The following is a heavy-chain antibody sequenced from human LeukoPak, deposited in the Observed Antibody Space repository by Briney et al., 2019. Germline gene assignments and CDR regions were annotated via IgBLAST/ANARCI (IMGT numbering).Heavy chain of an antibody. Sequence: ASVEVSCKASGGTFSSYTISWARQAPGQGLEWMGRIIPILGIANYAQKFQGRVTITADKSTSTAYMELGSLRSEDTAVYYCARASSSGYYYMDVWGKGTTVTVSS. D-gene: IGHD3-10*01. V-gene: IGHV1-69*02. CDR1: GGTFSSYT. J-gene: IGHJ6*03. CDR3: ARASSSGYYYMDV. CDR2: IIPILGIA.